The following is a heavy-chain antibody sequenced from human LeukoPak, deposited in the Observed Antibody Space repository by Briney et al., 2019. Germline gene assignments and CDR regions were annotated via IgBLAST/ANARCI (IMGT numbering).Heavy chain of an antibody. CDR3: ARVGPYCGGDCYSSGFDY. J-gene: IGHJ4*02. Sequence: SETLSLTCTVSGGSISSYYWSWIRQPPGKGLEWIGYIYYSGSTNYNPSLKSRVTISVDTSKNQFSLKLSSVTAADTAVYYCARVGPYCGGDCYSSGFDYWGQGTLVTVSS. V-gene: IGHV4-59*01. CDR2: IYYSGST. D-gene: IGHD2-21*01. CDR1: GGSISSYY.